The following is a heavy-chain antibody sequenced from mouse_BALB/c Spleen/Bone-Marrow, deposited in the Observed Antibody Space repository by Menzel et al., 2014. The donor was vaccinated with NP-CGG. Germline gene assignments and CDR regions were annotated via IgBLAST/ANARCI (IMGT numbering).Heavy chain of an antibody. CDR1: GYSITSGYS. CDR2: INYSGST. V-gene: IGHV3-1*02. CDR3: ARRGSIMTYYFDY. D-gene: IGHD2-4*01. Sequence: VQLKESGPDLVKPSQSLSLTCTVTGYSITSGYSWHWIWQFPGNKLEWMGYINYSGSTNYNPSLKSRISITRDTSKNQFSLQLKSVTTEDTATYYCARRGSIMTYYFDYWGQGTTLTVAS. J-gene: IGHJ2*01.